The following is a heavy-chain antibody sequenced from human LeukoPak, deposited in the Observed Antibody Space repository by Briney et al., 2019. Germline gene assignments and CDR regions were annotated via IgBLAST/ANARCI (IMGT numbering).Heavy chain of an antibody. D-gene: IGHD2-2*01. V-gene: IGHV1-8*01. Sequence: ASVKVSCKASGYTFTSYDINWVRQATGQGLEWMGWMNPNSGNTGYAQKFQGRVTMTRNTSISTAYMELSSLRSEDTAVYYCARTIGCSSTRCYSQNWFDPWGQGTLVTVSS. CDR1: GYTFTSYD. J-gene: IGHJ5*02. CDR3: ARTIGCSSTRCYSQNWFDP. CDR2: MNPNSGNT.